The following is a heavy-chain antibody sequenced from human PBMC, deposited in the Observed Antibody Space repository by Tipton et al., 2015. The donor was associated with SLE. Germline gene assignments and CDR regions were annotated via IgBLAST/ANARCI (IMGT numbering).Heavy chain of an antibody. CDR1: GGSMSTYY. J-gene: IGHJ4*02. Sequence: TLSLTCTVSGGSMSTYYWSWIRQPPGKGLEWIGYIYYSGSTNYNPSLKSRVTISVDTSKNQFSLKLSSVTAADTAVYYCARDLTGLGFDYLGQGTLVTVSS. CDR3: ARDLTGLGFDY. D-gene: IGHD1-20*01. CDR2: IYYSGST. V-gene: IGHV4-59*01.